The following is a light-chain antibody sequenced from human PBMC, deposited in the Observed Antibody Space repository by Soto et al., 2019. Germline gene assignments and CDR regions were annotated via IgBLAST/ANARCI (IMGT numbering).Light chain of an antibody. CDR3: QQFSSPPRFP. CDR2: WAS. Sequence: DIVMTQSPDSLAVSLGERATINCKSSQSVFKGSNNKDCLAWYQQKPGQPPKLLLYWASTRESGVPDRFSGSGYGTDFTLTISSLQAEDVAIYYCQQFSSPPRFPFGQGNKLEIK. V-gene: IGKV4-1*01. CDR1: QSVFKGSNNKDC. J-gene: IGKJ2*01.